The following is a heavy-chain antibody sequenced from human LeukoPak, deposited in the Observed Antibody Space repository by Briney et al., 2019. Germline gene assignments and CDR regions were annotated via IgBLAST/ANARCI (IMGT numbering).Heavy chain of an antibody. Sequence: PSETLSLTCTVSGGSISSYYWSWIRQPAGKGLEWIGRIYTSGSTNYNPSLESRVTISGDTSKNQFSLRLSSVTAADTAVYYCARASYSYDINGWVPFDYWGQGTLVTVS. CDR2: IYTSGST. CDR1: GGSISSYY. J-gene: IGHJ4*02. D-gene: IGHD3-22*01. V-gene: IGHV4-4*07. CDR3: ARASYSYDINGWVPFDY.